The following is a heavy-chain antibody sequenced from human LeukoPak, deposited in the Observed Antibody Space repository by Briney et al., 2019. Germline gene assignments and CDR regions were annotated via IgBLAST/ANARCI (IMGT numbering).Heavy chain of an antibody. CDR1: GYTFTSYA. V-gene: IGHV7-4-1*02. J-gene: IGHJ6*02. D-gene: IGHD5-18*01. CDR3: ARVELDTAMDYYYYGMDV. CDR2: INTNTGNP. Sequence: ASVKVSCKAPGYTFTSYAMNWVRQAPGQGLEWMGWINTNTGNPTYAQGFTGRFVFSLDTSVSTAYLQISSLKAEDTAVYYCARVELDTAMDYYYYGMDVWGQGTTVTVSS.